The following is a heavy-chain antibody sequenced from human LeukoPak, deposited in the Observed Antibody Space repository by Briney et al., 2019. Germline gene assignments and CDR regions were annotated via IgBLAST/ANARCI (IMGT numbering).Heavy chain of an antibody. D-gene: IGHD5-18*01. J-gene: IGHJ4*02. Sequence: KPSQTLSLTCTVSGGCISSGGYYWSWIRQHPGKGLEWIGYIYYSGSTYYNPSLKSRVTISVDTSKNQFSLKLSSVTAADTAVYYCVTQGSYGYGNFDYWGQGTLVTVSS. V-gene: IGHV4-31*03. CDR2: IYYSGST. CDR1: GGCISSGGYY. CDR3: VTQGSYGYGNFDY.